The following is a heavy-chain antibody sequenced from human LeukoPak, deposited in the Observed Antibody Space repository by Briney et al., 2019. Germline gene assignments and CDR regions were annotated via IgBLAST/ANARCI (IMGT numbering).Heavy chain of an antibody. CDR3: ARHYGP. J-gene: IGHJ4*02. V-gene: IGHV4-39*01. Sequence: GSLRLSCAASGFTVSSNYMSWVRQAPGKGLEWIGSIYYSGSTYYNPSLKSRVTISVDTPKNQFSLRLNSVTATDTAVYYCARHYGPWGQGTLVTVSS. D-gene: IGHD3-10*01. CDR2: IYYSGST. CDR1: GFTVSSNY.